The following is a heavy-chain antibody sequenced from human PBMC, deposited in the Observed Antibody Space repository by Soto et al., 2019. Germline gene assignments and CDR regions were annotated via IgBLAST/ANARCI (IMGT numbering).Heavy chain of an antibody. CDR3: ARDRDSSSHEPLDY. CDR1: GGTFSSYA. Sequence: GASVKVSCKASGGTFSSYAISWVRQAPGQGLEWMGGIIPIFGTANYAQKFQGRVTITADESTSTAYMELSSLRSEDTAVYYCARDRDSSSHEPLDYWGQGTLVTVSS. CDR2: IIPIFGTA. V-gene: IGHV1-69*13. J-gene: IGHJ4*02. D-gene: IGHD6-13*01.